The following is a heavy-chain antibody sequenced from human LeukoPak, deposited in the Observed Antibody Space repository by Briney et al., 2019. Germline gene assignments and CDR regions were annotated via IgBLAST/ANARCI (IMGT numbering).Heavy chain of an antibody. CDR2: IRYDGSNK. CDR3: AKPHRGSGKSGFDY. V-gene: IGHV3-30*02. CDR1: GFTFSTYG. D-gene: IGHD3-10*01. Sequence: GGSLRLSCAASGFTFSTYGMHWVRQAPGKGLEWVTFIRYDGSNKYYADSVKGRFTISRDNSKNTLYLQMNSLRAEDTAVYYCAKPHRGSGKSGFDYWGQGTLVTVSS. J-gene: IGHJ4*02.